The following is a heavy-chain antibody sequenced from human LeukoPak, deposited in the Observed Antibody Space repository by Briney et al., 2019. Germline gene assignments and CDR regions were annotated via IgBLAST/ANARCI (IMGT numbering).Heavy chain of an antibody. D-gene: IGHD3-22*01. J-gene: IGHJ4*02. CDR2: INPSGGST. V-gene: IGHV1-46*01. CDR1: GYTFTSYY. Sequence: ASVKVSCKASGYTFTSYYMHWVRQAPGQGLEWMGIINPSGGSTSYAQKFQGRVTMTRDTSTSTVYMELSSLRSEDTAVYYCAREWGDYYDTRGTHSYFDYWGQGTLVTVSS. CDR3: AREWGDYYDTRGTHSYFDY.